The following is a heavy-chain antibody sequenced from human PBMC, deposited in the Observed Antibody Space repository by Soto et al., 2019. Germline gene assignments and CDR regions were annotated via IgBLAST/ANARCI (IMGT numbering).Heavy chain of an antibody. CDR1: GFTFSNFV. CDR2: IGGTSGST. D-gene: IGHD5-12*01. J-gene: IGHJ4*02. V-gene: IGHV3-23*01. Sequence: EVHLLESGGGLVRPGGSLRLSCTASGFTFSNFVMGWVRRAPGKGLEWVSAIGGTSGSTYYADSVKGRFTISRDNSKDSLSLQMNSLGAEDTALYYCAKGSGDDSGLFDYWGQGTLVSVSS. CDR3: AKGSGDDSGLFDY.